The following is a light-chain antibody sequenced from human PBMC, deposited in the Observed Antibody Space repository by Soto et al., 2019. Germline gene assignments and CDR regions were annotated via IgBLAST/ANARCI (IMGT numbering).Light chain of an antibody. V-gene: IGKV1-5*01. Sequence: DLQMTQSPSTLSASVGDTVTIHCRASQSISSRLAWYQQKPGKVPKLLIYGASSLESGVSSRFSGSGSGTEFILIISRHPSEYVATYYCQPYKTSWSFGGGTKVDIK. CDR2: GAS. CDR1: QSISSR. CDR3: QPYKTSWS. J-gene: IGKJ4*01.